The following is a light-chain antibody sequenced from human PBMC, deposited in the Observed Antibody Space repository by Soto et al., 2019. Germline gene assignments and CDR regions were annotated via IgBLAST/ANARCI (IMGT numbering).Light chain of an antibody. CDR3: SSYTRRGTRA. CDR1: TRDVGGYNF. V-gene: IGLV2-14*01. J-gene: IGLJ1*01. Sequence: QSVLTQPASVSGSPGQSITIACTGTTRDVGGYNFVSWYQLHPGKAPKLVIFEVSNRPSGVSNRFSGSKSGNTDSLTISGLQAEDEADYYCSSYTRRGTRAFGTGTKVTVL. CDR2: EVS.